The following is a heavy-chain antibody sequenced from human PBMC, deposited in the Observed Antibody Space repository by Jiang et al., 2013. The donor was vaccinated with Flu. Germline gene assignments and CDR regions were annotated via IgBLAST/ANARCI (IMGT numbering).Heavy chain of an antibody. CDR3: ATHRLDDSNSGPGAFDI. CDR1: GYTLTELS. CDR2: FDPEDGET. Sequence: QSGAEVKKPGASVKVSCKVSGYTLTELSMHWVRQAPGKGLEWMGGFDPEDGETIYAQKFQGRVTMTEDTSTDTAYMELSSLRSEDTAVYYCATHRLDDSNSGPGAFDIVGPRDNGHRLF. J-gene: IGHJ3*02. V-gene: IGHV1-24*01. D-gene: IGHD3-22*01.